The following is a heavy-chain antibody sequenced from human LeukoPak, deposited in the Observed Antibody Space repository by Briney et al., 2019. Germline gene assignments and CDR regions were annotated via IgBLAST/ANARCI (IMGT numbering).Heavy chain of an antibody. D-gene: IGHD3-22*01. CDR3: ARVGYDSSGYLTIDY. V-gene: IGHV4-30-4*01. CDR2: IYYSGST. Sequence: SQTLSLTCTVSGGSISSGDYYWSWIRQPPGKGLEWIGYIYYSGSTYYNPSLKSRVTISVDTSKNQFSLKLSSVTAADTAVYYCARVGYDSSGYLTIDYWGQGTLATVSS. CDR1: GGSISSGDYY. J-gene: IGHJ4*02.